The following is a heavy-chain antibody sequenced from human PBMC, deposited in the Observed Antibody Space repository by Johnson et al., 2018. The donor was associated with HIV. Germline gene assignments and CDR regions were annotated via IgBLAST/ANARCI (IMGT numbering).Heavy chain of an antibody. CDR2: SGSGGST. CDR1: GFTVSSNY. CDR3: ARIPGSGWDHDAFDI. V-gene: IGHV3-23*04. J-gene: IGHJ3*02. Sequence: VQLVESGGGLIQPGGSLRLSCAASGFTVSSNYMSWVRQAPGKGLEWVSAISGSGGSTYYADSVKGRFTITRDNSKNTLYLQMNSLRAEDTAVYYCARIPGSGWDHDAFDIWGQGTMVTVSS. D-gene: IGHD6-19*01.